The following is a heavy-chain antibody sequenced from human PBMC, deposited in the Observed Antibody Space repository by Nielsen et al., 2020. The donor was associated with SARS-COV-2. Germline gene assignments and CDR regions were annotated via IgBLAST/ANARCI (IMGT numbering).Heavy chain of an antibody. D-gene: IGHD2-2*01. CDR2: ISGSGGST. CDR3: AKGWDIVVVPAAPDY. V-gene: IGHV3-23*01. CDR1: GFTFSSYA. Sequence: GGSLRLSCAASGFTFSSYATSWVRQAPGKGLEWVSAISGSGGSTYYADSVKGRFTISRDNSKNTLYLQMNSLRAEDTAVYYCAKGWDIVVVPAAPDYWGQGTLVTVSS. J-gene: IGHJ4*02.